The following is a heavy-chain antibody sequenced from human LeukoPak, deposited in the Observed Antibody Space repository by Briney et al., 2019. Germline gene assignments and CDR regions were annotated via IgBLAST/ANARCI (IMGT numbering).Heavy chain of an antibody. CDR3: ARALGRDYYDTRGCYRRGPNWFNP. CDR1: GGSVSSGAYY. D-gene: IGHD3-22*01. Sequence: SETLSLTCSISGGSVSSGAYYWSWIRRPPGKGLEWIGHMYFTGSTNYNPSLKSRVTISVNTARNQISLKLTSVTAADTAVYHCARALGRDYYDTRGCYRRGPNWFNPWGQGTLVTVSS. V-gene: IGHV4-61*08. J-gene: IGHJ5*02. CDR2: MYFTGST.